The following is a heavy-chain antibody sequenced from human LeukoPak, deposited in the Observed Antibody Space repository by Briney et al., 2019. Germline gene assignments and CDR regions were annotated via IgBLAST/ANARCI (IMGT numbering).Heavy chain of an antibody. V-gene: IGHV3-64*01. CDR3: ARDTPGDC. CDR1: GLTLRDYG. CDR2: IDSKEGST. J-gene: IGHJ4*02. Sequence: GGSLRLSCAASGLTLRDYGMHWVHQARGKGLEYVSAIDSKEGSTYYANSVKGRFTISRDNSKNTLYLQMNSLRAEDTAVYYCARDTPGDCWGQGTLVTVSS.